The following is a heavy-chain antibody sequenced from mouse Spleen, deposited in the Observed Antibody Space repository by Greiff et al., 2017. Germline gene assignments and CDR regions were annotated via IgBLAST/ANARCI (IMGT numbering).Heavy chain of an antibody. V-gene: IGHV1-64*01. CDR3: ARRRDYDYDFDY. Sequence: QVHVKQPGAELVKPGASVKLSCKASGYTFTSYWMHWVKQRPGQGLEWIGMIHPNSGSTNYNEKFKSKATLTVDKSSSTAYMQLSSLTSEDSAVYYCARRRDYDYDFDYWGQGTTLTVSS. CDR2: IHPNSGST. D-gene: IGHD2-4*01. CDR1: GYTFTSYW. J-gene: IGHJ2*01.